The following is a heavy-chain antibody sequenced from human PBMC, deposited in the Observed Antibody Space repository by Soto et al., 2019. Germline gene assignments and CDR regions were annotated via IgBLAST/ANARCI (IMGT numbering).Heavy chain of an antibody. V-gene: IGHV1-69*01. Sequence: QVQLVQSGAEVKKPGSSVKVSCKASGGTFSSYAISWVRQAPGQGLEWMGGVIPIFVTANYAQKFQGRVTITADESTSTAYMELSSLRSEDTAVYYCASLLVDTAMAPGSDYWGQGTLVTVSS. CDR2: VIPIFVTA. CDR3: ASLLVDTAMAPGSDY. D-gene: IGHD5-18*01. CDR1: GGTFSSYA. J-gene: IGHJ4*02.